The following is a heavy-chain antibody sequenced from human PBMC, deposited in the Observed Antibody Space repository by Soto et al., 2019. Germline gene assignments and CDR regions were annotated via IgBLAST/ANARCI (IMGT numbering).Heavy chain of an antibody. V-gene: IGHV1-69*06. CDR2: IIPIFGTA. CDR3: ARQAMIDHKIDY. J-gene: IGHJ4*02. CDR1: GGTFSSYA. D-gene: IGHD3-22*01. Sequence: GASVKVSCKASGGTFSSYAISWVRQAPGQGLEWMGGIIPIFGTANYAQKFQGRVTITADKSTSTAYMDLSSLRSEDTAVYYCARQAMIDHKIDYWGQGTLVTVPS.